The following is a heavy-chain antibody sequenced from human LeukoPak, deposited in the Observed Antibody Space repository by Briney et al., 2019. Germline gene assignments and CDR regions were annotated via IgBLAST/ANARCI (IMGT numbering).Heavy chain of an antibody. Sequence: GGSLRLSCAASGFTFTTYGMHWVRQAPGKGLEYVSGISSDGTSTYYASSVKGRFIISRDIFKNMLYLQVGSLIAEDMAVYYCAREQKYYYYMDVWGKGTTVTVSS. CDR3: AREQKYYYYMDV. D-gene: IGHD6-6*01. CDR1: GFTFTTYG. V-gene: IGHV3-64*01. CDR2: ISSDGTST. J-gene: IGHJ6*03.